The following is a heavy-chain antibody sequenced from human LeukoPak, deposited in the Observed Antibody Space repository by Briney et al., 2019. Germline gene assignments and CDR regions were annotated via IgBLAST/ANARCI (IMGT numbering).Heavy chain of an antibody. J-gene: IGHJ4*02. CDR1: GASISNFY. V-gene: IGHV4-59*01. Sequence: SETLSLTCTVSGASISNFYWNWIRQPPGKGLEWIGYIYYSGISNYNPSPKSRVTISVDTSKNQFSLRLTSVTAADTAVYYCASASTYSRSWEGGFDYWGPGTLVTVSS. D-gene: IGHD6-13*01. CDR2: IYYSGIS. CDR3: ASASTYSRSWEGGFDY.